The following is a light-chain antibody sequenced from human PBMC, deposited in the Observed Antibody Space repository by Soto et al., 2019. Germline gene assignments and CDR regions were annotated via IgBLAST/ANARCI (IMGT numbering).Light chain of an antibody. CDR1: ASDIGRCNY. J-gene: IGLJ1*01. Sequence: QSALTQPPSASGSPGQSVTISCIGTASDIGRCNYVSWYQHHPGKAPKLIIYEVTKRPSGVPDRFSGSKSGNTASLTVSGLQADDEADYYCNSYVGSNNYVFGTGTKVTVL. V-gene: IGLV2-8*01. CDR2: EVT. CDR3: NSYVGSNNYV.